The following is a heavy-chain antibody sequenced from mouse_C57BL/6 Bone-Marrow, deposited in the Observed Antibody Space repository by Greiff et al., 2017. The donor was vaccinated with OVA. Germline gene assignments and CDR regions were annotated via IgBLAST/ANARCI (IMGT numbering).Heavy chain of an antibody. J-gene: IGHJ2*01. CDR1: GYTFTSYW. Sequence: QVQLQQPGAELVRPGSSVKLSCKASGYTFTSYWMDWVKQRPGQGLEWIGNIYPSDSETHYNQKFKDKATLTVDKSSSTAYMQRSSLTSEDAAVYYCARGGGYYFDYWGQGTTLTVSS. CDR2: IYPSDSET. V-gene: IGHV1-61*01. CDR3: ARGGGYYFDY. D-gene: IGHD1-1*02.